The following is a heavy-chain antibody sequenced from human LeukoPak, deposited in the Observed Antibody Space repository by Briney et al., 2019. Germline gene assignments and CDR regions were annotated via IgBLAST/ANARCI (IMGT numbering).Heavy chain of an antibody. V-gene: IGHV3-33*01. CDR2: IWNDGSNK. Sequence: GGSLRLSCAASGFTFSSYGMHWVRQAPGKGLEWVAVIWNDGSNKYYADSVKGRFTISRDNSKNTLYLQMNSLRAEDTAVYYCARDGNPYYYGSGSYYYYYGMDVWGQGTTVTVSS. J-gene: IGHJ6*02. D-gene: IGHD3-10*01. CDR1: GFTFSSYG. CDR3: ARDGNPYYYGSGSYYYYYGMDV.